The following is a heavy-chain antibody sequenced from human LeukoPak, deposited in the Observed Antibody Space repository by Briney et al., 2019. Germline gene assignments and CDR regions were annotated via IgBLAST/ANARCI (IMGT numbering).Heavy chain of an antibody. V-gene: IGHV3-48*04. Sequence: GGSLRLSCAASGFAFSSYGMHWVRQAPGKGLEWVSYISKSGSTINYADSVKGRFTISRDNAKNSLYLQMNSLRADDTAVYYCAPLLVAPYDMDVWGQGTTVTVSS. D-gene: IGHD3-10*01. CDR2: ISKSGSTI. CDR1: GFAFSSYG. J-gene: IGHJ6*02. CDR3: APLLVAPYDMDV.